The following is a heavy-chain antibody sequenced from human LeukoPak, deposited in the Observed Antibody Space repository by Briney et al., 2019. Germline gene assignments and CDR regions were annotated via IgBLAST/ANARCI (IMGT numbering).Heavy chain of an antibody. CDR1: GFTFGDYA. V-gene: IGHV3-49*04. CDR3: TRGHAEQQLFPPAPQTLKWELRSLLYYMDV. Sequence: PGGSLRLSCTASGFTFGDYAMSWVRQAPGKGLEWVGFIRSKAYGGTTEYAASVKGRFTISRDDSKSIAYLQMNSLKTEDTAVYYCTRGHAEQQLFPPAPQTLKWELRSLLYYMDVWGKGTTVTVSS. CDR2: IRSKAYGGTT. D-gene: IGHD1-26*01. J-gene: IGHJ6*03.